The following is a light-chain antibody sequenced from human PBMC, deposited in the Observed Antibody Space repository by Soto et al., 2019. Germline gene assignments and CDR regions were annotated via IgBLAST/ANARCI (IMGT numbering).Light chain of an antibody. CDR2: EDS. CDR3: CSYTGGVV. Sequence: QSALTQPASVSGSPGQSITISCTGTSSDVGSYNLVSWYQQYPGKVPKLMIYEDSKRPSGISNRFSGSKSGNTASLTIFGLQAEDEAVYYCCSYTGGVVFGGGTKVTVL. J-gene: IGLJ2*01. V-gene: IGLV2-23*01. CDR1: SSDVGSYNL.